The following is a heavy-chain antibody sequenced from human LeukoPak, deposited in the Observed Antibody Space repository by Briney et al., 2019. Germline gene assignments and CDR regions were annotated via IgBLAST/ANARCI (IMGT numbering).Heavy chain of an antibody. CDR1: GYKFTGCY. CDR3: ARGEPYGSGSYYNPGWFDP. V-gene: IGHV1-69*13. D-gene: IGHD3-10*01. Sequence: SVRVSCKASGYKFTGCYMHWVRQAPGQGLEWMGGIIPIFGTANYAQKFQGRVTITADESTSTAYMELSSLRSEDTAVYYCARGEPYGSGSYYNPGWFDPWGQGTLVTVSS. J-gene: IGHJ5*02. CDR2: IIPIFGTA.